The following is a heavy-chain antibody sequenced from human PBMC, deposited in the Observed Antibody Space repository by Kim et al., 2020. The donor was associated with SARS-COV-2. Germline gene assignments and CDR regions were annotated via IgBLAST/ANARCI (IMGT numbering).Heavy chain of an antibody. D-gene: IGHD4-17*01. Sequence: ETLSLTCTVSGGSISSYYWSWIRQPPGKGLEWIGYIFYSGSTNYNPSLQSRVTISVDTSKNQFSLKLNSVTAADTAVYYCARASTVTRFDYWGQGTLATVSP. J-gene: IGHJ4*02. CDR1: GGSISSYY. CDR3: ARASTVTRFDY. CDR2: IFYSGST. V-gene: IGHV4-59*13.